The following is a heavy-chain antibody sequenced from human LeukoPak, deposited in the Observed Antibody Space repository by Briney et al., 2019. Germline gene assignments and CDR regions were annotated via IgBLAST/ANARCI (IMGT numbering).Heavy chain of an antibody. D-gene: IGHD3-3*01. J-gene: IGHJ4*02. CDR3: ASSGRGYDFWSGYYTYYFDY. CDR2: INHSGST. CDR1: GGSFSGYY. V-gene: IGHV4-34*01. Sequence: SETLSLTCAVYGGSFSGYYWSWIRQPPGKGLEWIGEINHSGSTNYNPSLKSRVTISVDTSKNQFSLKLSSVTAADTAVHYCASSGRGYDFWSGYYTYYFDYWGQGTLVTVSS.